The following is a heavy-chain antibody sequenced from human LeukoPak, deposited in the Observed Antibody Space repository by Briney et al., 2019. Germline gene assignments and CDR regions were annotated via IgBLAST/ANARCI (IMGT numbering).Heavy chain of an antibody. V-gene: IGHV4-30-4*07. D-gene: IGHD2-15*01. CDR2: IYYSGST. CDR1: GGSISSGGYS. CDR3: ARRNRCSGGSCYLRLVRVVGTYYFDY. J-gene: IGHJ4*02. Sequence: PSQTLSLTCAVSGGSISSGGYSWSWIRQPPGKGLEWIGYIYYSGSTYYNPSLKSRVTISVDTSKNQFSLKLSSVTAADTAVYYCARRNRCSGGSCYLRLVRVVGTYYFDYWGQGTLVTVSS.